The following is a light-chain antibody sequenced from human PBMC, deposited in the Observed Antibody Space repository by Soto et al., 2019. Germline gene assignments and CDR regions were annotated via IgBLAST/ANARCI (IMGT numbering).Light chain of an antibody. CDR3: QQFGDSPLYS. J-gene: IGKJ2*01. CDR1: QSVSSTY. Sequence: EIVLTQSPGTLSLSPGERATLSCRASQSVSSTYLGWYQQKPGQAPRLLIYGTSTRATGIPDRFSGSGSGTDFPLTVSRLEPEDFAVYYCQQFGDSPLYSFGQGTNLEIK. V-gene: IGKV3-20*01. CDR2: GTS.